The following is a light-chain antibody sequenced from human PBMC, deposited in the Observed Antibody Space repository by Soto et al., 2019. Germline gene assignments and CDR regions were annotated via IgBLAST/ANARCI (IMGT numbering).Light chain of an antibody. J-gene: IGLJ1*01. CDR3: CSYAGSYTFV. Sequence: QSVLAPPSSLSGSTGQSVTISCTGTSSDVGGYNYVSWYQQHPGKAPKLMIYDVSKRPSGVPDRFSGSKSGNTASLTISGLQAEDEADYYCCSYAGSYTFVFGTGTKVTVL. CDR1: SSDVGGYNY. CDR2: DVS. V-gene: IGLV2-11*01.